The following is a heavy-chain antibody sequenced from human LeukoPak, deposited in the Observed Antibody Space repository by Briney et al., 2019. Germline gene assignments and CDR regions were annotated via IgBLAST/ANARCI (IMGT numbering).Heavy chain of an antibody. V-gene: IGHV3-66*04. CDR1: GFAVSSNF. D-gene: IGHD3-16*01. CDR2: IYSGGST. CDR3: ARPTIGDAFDI. Sequence: GGSLRLSCAASGFAVSSNFMSWVRPAPGKGLEWVSLIYSGGSTYYAASVKGRFTISRDISKNTLYLQMNSLRAEDTAVYYCARPTIGDAFDIWGPGTVVTVSS. J-gene: IGHJ3*02.